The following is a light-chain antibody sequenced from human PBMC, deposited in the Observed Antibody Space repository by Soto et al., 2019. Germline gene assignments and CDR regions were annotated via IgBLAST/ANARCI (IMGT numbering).Light chain of an antibody. CDR3: QQANSFPIT. Sequence: DIQMTQSPSFMSASVGDRVTVTCRASQCINRWLAWYQQKPGKAPKLLIYTTSTLASGVPSRFSGSGSGTDFTLTISSLQPEDFATYYCQQANSFPITFGQGTRLEIK. J-gene: IGKJ5*01. CDR2: TTS. CDR1: QCINRW. V-gene: IGKV1-12*01.